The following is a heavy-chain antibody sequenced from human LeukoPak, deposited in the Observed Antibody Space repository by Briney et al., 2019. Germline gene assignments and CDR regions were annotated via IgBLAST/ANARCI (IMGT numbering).Heavy chain of an antibody. CDR1: GFTFSSYS. Sequence: GGSLRLSCAASGFTFSSYSMNWVRQAPGNGLEWVSSISSSSSYRYYADSVKGRFTISRDNAKNSLYLQMNSLRAEDTAVYYCARTFDCGGDCYSGGLDYWGQGTLVTVSS. D-gene: IGHD2-21*02. J-gene: IGHJ4*02. CDR2: ISSSSSYR. V-gene: IGHV3-21*01. CDR3: ARTFDCGGDCYSGGLDY.